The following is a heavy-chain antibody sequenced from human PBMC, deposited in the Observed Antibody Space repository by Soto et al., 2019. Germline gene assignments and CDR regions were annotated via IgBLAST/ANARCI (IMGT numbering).Heavy chain of an antibody. V-gene: IGHV4-4*07. CDR1: GGSISSYY. J-gene: IGHJ6*02. CDR2: IYTSGST. D-gene: IGHD3-9*01. CDR3: ARDGSYDILTGYPYYFGMDV. Sequence: SETLSLTCTVSGGSISSYYWSWIRQPAGKGLEWIGRIYTSGSTNYNPSLKSRVTMSVDTSKNQFSLKLSSVTAADTAVYYCARDGSYDILTGYPYYFGMDVWGQGTTVTVSS.